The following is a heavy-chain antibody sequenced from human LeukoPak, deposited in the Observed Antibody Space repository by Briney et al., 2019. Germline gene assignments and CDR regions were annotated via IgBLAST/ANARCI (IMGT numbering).Heavy chain of an antibody. V-gene: IGHV1-2*06. CDR3: ATYSGTYQSGY. D-gene: IGHD1-26*01. CDR2: IDPNNGAT. CDR1: RYTFTGYY. Sequence: GASVKVSCKASRYTFTGYYMHWVRQAPGQGFEWMGRIDPNNGATNYAQKFQGRVTVTRDTSISTVYMELSRLRSDDAAVYFCATYSGTYQSGYWGQGTLVTVSS. J-gene: IGHJ4*02.